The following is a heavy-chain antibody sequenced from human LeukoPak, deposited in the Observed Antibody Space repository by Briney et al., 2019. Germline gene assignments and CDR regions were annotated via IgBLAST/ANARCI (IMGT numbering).Heavy chain of an antibody. J-gene: IGHJ6*02. Sequence: SETLSLTCTVSGGSISGYYWTWIRQPPGEGLEWIGYIYYTGNTNCNPSLKSRVTISVDTSKNQFSLKLSSVTAADTAVYYCARATGTTFYYYYYGMDVWGQGTTVTVSS. D-gene: IGHD1-7*01. CDR2: IYYTGNT. CDR1: GGSISGYY. CDR3: ARATGTTFYYYYYGMDV. V-gene: IGHV4-59*12.